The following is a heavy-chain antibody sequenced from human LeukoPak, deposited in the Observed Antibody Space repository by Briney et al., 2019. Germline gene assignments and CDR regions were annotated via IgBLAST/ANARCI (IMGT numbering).Heavy chain of an antibody. CDR3: AKVMGYTFGYPSDY. J-gene: IGHJ4*02. D-gene: IGHD5-18*01. V-gene: IGHV3-23*01. CDR1: GFTFNSYA. CDR2: ISGSGGNT. Sequence: GASLRLSCAASGFTFNSYAMNWVRQTPGKGLEWVSTISGSGGNTYYADSVKGRFTISRDNPKNSLYLQMNSLRAEDTAVYYCAKVMGYTFGYPSDYWGQGTLVTVSS.